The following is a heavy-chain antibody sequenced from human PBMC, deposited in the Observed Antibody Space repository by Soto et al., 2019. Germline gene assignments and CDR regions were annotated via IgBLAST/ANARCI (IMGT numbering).Heavy chain of an antibody. CDR3: ARESTVAGTDNWFDS. J-gene: IGHJ5*01. CDR2: IYYSGST. D-gene: IGHD6-13*01. Sequence: SETLSLTCTVSGGSISSCYWSWIRQPPGKGLEWIGYIYYSGSTNYNPSLKSRATMSVDTSKKQFSLKLNSVTAADTAVYYCARESTVAGTDNWFDSWGQGTLVTVSS. CDR1: GGSISSCY. V-gene: IGHV4-59*12.